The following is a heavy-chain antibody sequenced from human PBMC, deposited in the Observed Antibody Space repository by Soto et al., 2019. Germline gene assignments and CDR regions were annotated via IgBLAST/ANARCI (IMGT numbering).Heavy chain of an antibody. CDR2: INCDSGGT. V-gene: IGHV1-2*02. J-gene: IGHJ3*01. D-gene: IGHD5-12*01. CDR1: GYTFTDYY. CDR3: TRDLVGYDAFDV. Sequence: QVHLVQSGAEVKKPGTSVKVSCKTSGYTFTDYYVHWVRQAPGQGLEWMGRINCDSGGTAYAQKFQGRVTMTMDTSITTVYMDLSRLTSNDTAVYYCTRDLVGYDAFDVWGQGTLVAVSP.